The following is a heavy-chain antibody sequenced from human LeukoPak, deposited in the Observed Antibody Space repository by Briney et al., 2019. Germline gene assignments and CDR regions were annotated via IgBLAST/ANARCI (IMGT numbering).Heavy chain of an antibody. V-gene: IGHV1-69*06. CDR2: IIPIFGTA. CDR3: ARWSNWIHYDILTGHSAFDI. J-gene: IGHJ3*02. Sequence: ASVKVSCKASGGTFSSYAISWVRQAPGQGLEWMGGIIPIFGTANYAQKFQGRVTITADKSTSTAYTELSSLRSEDTAVYYCARWSNWIHYDILTGHSAFDIWSQGTMVTVSS. CDR1: GGTFSSYA. D-gene: IGHD3-9*01.